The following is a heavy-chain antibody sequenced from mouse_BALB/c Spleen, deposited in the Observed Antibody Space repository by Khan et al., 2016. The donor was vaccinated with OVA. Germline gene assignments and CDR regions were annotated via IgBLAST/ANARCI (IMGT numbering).Heavy chain of an antibody. J-gene: IGHJ4*01. CDR1: GFSLTSYG. V-gene: IGHV2-3*01. CDR3: AKDRGYYAVDY. CDR2: ILGDGNT. Sequence: QVQLQQSGPGLVAPSQSLSLTCTVSGFSLTSYGVSWVRQPPGKGLEWLGVILGDGNTNFHSAPRSRLSISKDNSKSQVFLKLNSLITDDAATYYCAKDRGYYAVDYWGQGTSVTVSS.